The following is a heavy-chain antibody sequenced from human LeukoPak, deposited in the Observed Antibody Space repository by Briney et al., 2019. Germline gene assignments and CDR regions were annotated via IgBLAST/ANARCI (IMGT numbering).Heavy chain of an antibody. CDR2: FDREDGET. Sequence: ASVKVSCKVSGYTLTEFSIHWVRQAPGKGLEWMGVFDREDGETIYAQKFQGRVTMTEDTSTDTAYMELSSLRSEDTAVYYCATTPFYIAVAEGRLDYWGQGTLVTVSS. CDR1: GYTLTEFS. J-gene: IGHJ4*02. CDR3: ATTPFYIAVAEGRLDY. D-gene: IGHD6-19*01. V-gene: IGHV1-24*01.